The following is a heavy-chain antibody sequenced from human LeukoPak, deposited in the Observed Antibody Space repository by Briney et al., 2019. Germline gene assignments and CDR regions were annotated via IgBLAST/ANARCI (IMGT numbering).Heavy chain of an antibody. V-gene: IGHV3-23*01. CDR1: GFTFNSFV. D-gene: IGHD6-13*01. Sequence: PGGSLRLSCAASGFTFNSFVMSWVRQAPGKGLEWVSAISGSGGTTYSADSVKGRFTISRDNSKNTLYLQMNSLRAEDTAVYYCARWRQQQDGDAFDIWGQGTMVTVSS. CDR3: ARWRQQQDGDAFDI. CDR2: ISGSGGTT. J-gene: IGHJ3*02.